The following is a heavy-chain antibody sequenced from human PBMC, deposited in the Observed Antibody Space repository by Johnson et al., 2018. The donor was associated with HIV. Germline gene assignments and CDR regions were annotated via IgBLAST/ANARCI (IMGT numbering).Heavy chain of an antibody. CDR2: LSYDGSTK. V-gene: IGHV3-30*04. D-gene: IGHD3-22*01. CDR1: GFSFSSYA. CDR3: ARVYYYDNKDGFDI. Sequence: QEQLVESGGGVVQPGRSLRLSCAASGFSFSSYAMHWVRQAPGKGLEWVASLSYDGSTKDYADSVKVRFTISRAISKNLLYLQMNSLRTEDTAVYYCARVYYYDNKDGFDIWGQGTTVTVSS. J-gene: IGHJ3*02.